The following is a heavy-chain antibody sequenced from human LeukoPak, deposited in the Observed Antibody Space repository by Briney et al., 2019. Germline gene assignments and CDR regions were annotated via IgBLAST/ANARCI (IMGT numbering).Heavy chain of an antibody. CDR3: AFSPLVEATDY. D-gene: IGHD1-26*01. CDR2: INHSGST. CDR1: GGSFSGCY. Sequence: PSETLSLTCAVYGGSFSGCYWSWIRQPPGKGLEWIGEINHSGSTNYNPSLKSRVTISVDTSKNQFSLKLSSVTAADTAVYYCAFSPLVEATDYWGQGTLVTVSS. V-gene: IGHV4-34*01. J-gene: IGHJ4*02.